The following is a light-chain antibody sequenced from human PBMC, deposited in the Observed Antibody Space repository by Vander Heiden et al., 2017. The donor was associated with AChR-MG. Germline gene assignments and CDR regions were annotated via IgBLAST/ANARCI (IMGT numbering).Light chain of an antibody. V-gene: IGKV3-11*01. CDR3: QQHGNWPQT. CDR2: DAS. Sequence: EIVLTQSPATLSLSPGERATLPCRASQSVSSYLAWYQQKPGKAPRLLIYDASNRATGIPARFSGSGSGTDFTLTISSLEPEDFAVYYCQQHGNWPQTFGQGTKVEIK. J-gene: IGKJ1*01. CDR1: QSVSSY.